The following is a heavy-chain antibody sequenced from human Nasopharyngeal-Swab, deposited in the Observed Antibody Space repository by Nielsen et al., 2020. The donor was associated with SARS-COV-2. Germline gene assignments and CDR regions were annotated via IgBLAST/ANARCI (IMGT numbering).Heavy chain of an antibody. D-gene: IGHD2-15*01. CDR3: ARGSDIVVVVAATRGYYFDY. CDR2: IYHSGST. J-gene: IGHJ4*02. CDR1: GGSISSGGYY. Sequence: SETLSLTCTVSGGSISSGGYYWSWIRQHPGKGLEWIGEIYHSGSTNYNPSLKSRVTISVDKSKNHFSLKLSSVTAADTAVYYCARGSDIVVVVAATRGYYFDYWGQGTLVTVSS. V-gene: IGHV4-39*07.